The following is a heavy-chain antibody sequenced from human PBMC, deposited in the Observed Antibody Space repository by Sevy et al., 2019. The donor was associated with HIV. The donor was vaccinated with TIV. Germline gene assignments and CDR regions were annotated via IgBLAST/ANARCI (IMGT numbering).Heavy chain of an antibody. D-gene: IGHD1-26*01. V-gene: IGHV1-46*01. CDR3: ARDRDLSGSYLEYYYYAMDV. J-gene: IGHJ6*02. CDR2: IDPSGST. Sequence: ASVKVSCKASGYTFITYYVHWVRQAPGQGLEWMGLIDPSGSTRYAQKFQGRVSMTADTSTTTVYMELSSLTSEDTAVYYCARDRDLSGSYLEYYYYAMDVWGQGTTVTVSS. CDR1: GYTFITYY.